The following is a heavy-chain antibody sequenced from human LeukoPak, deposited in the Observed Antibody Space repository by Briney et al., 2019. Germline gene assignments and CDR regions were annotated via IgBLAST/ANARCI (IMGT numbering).Heavy chain of an antibody. J-gene: IGHJ4*02. V-gene: IGHV3-48*02. CDR2: ISSSSTI. Sequence: GGSLRLSCAASGFTFTTYSMNWVRQAPGKGLEWVSYISSSSTIYYADSVKGRFTISRDSAKHLLYLQMNSLADEDTAVYYCARGYYGDYLFDYWGQGTLVTVSS. CDR3: ARGYYGDYLFDY. CDR1: GFTFTTYS. D-gene: IGHD4-17*01.